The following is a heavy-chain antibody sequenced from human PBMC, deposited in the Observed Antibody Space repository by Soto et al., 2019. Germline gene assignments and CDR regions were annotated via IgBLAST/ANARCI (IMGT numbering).Heavy chain of an antibody. D-gene: IGHD2-15*01. CDR1: GGSISSGGYY. CDR3: ARGRVVVVAATLWYFDL. J-gene: IGHJ2*01. V-gene: IGHV4-31*01. CDR2: IYYSGST. Sequence: QVQLQESGPGLVKPSQTLSLTCTVSGGSISSGGYYWSWIRQHPGQGLEWIGYIYYSGSTYYNPSLKSLVTISVDTSKNQFSLKLSSVTAADTAVYYCARGRVVVVAATLWYFDLWGRGTLVTVSS.